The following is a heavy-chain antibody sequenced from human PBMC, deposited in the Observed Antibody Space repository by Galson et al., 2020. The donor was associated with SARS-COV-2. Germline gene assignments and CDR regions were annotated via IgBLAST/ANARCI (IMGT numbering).Heavy chain of an antibody. J-gene: IGHJ1*01. CDR2: IYYSGNT. V-gene: IGHV4-31*03. Sequence: SETLSLTCTVSGGSISSGAYYWSWIRQHPGKGLEWIGYIYYSGNTYYNPSLKSRVTISVDTSKNQFSLNLTSVTAADTAVYYCARGLGYGDPSAEYFQHWGQGTLVTVSS. D-gene: IGHD4-17*01. CDR1: GGSISSGAYY. CDR3: ARGLGYGDPSAEYFQH.